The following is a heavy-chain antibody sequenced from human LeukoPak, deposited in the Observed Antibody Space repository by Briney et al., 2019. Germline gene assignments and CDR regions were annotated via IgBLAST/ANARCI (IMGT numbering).Heavy chain of an antibody. D-gene: IGHD6-13*01. J-gene: IGHJ6*03. CDR1: GGSISSYY. Sequence: SETLSLTCTVSGGSISSYYWSWIRQPARKGLEWIGRIYTSGSTNYNPSLKSRVTMSVDTSKNQLSLKLSSVTAADTAVYYCARDGYSSSWYDYYYYMDVWGKGTTVTISS. V-gene: IGHV4-4*07. CDR3: ARDGYSSSWYDYYYYMDV. CDR2: IYTSGST.